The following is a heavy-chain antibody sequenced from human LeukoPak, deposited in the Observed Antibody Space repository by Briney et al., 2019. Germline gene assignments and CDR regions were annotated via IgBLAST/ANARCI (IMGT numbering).Heavy chain of an antibody. Sequence: PGGSLRLSCAASGFTFSSYAMSWVRQAPGKGLEWVSAISGSGGSTYYADSVKGRLTISRDNSKNTLYLQMNSLRAEDTAVYYCAKGVVAGIYFDYWGQGTLVTVSS. CDR2: ISGSGGST. CDR3: AKGVVAGIYFDY. J-gene: IGHJ4*02. V-gene: IGHV3-23*01. CDR1: GFTFSSYA. D-gene: IGHD6-19*01.